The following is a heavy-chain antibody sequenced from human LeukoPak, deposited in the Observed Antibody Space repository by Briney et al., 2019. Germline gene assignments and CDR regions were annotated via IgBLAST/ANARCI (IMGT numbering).Heavy chain of an antibody. D-gene: IGHD3-22*01. J-gene: IGHJ4*02. V-gene: IGHV4-59*01. CDR3: AREGGGRYYFDSSGYYRYFDY. CDR2: IYDSGGT. Sequence: SETLSLTCTVSGGSISNYYWSWIRQPPGKGLEWIGFIYDSGGTNYNPSLKSRVTISVGTSKNQFSLKLSSVTAADTAVYYCAREGGGRYYFDSSGYYRYFDYWGQGTLVTVSS. CDR1: GGSISNYY.